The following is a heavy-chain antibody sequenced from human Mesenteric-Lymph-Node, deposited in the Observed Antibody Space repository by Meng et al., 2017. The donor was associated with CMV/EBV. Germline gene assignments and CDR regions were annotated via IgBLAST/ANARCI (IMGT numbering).Heavy chain of an antibody. CDR1: GGSISSYY. J-gene: IGHJ4*02. CDR2: IYYSGST. D-gene: IGHD2-2*01. Sequence: SETLSLTCTVSGGSISSYYWSWIRQPPGKGLEWIGDIYYSGSTNYNPSLKTRVTIAVDTSKNQFSLKLSSVTAADTAVYYCARGGLCPLGSTSCYYYFDYWGQGTLVNVSS. CDR3: ARGGLCPLGSTSCYYYFDY. V-gene: IGHV4-59*01.